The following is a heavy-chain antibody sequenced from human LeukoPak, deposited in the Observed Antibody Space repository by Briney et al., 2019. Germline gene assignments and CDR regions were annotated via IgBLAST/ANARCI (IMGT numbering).Heavy chain of an antibody. CDR3: ARGSSLTSSVGAFDI. CDR2: INPSGGST. D-gene: IGHD6-13*01. CDR1: GYTFTSYY. Sequence: ASVKVSCKASGYTFTSYYMHWVRQAPGQGLEWMGIINPSGGSTSYAQKFQGRVTMTRDMSTSTVYMELSSLRSEDTAVYHCARGSSLTSSVGAFDIWGQGTVVTVSS. V-gene: IGHV1-46*01. J-gene: IGHJ3*02.